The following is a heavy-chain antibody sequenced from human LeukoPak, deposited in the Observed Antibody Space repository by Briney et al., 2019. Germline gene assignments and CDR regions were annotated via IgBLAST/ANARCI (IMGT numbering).Heavy chain of an antibody. CDR3: ARVSGPGMNEYFHL. V-gene: IGHV3-74*01. J-gene: IGHJ1*01. CDR2: INNDGTTT. Sequence: PGGSLRLSCAASGFTFSGAWLHWVRQAPGKGLVWVSRINNDGTTTKYADSVKGRFTISRDNAKNTLYLQMNSLRAEDTAVYHCARVSGPGMNEYFHLWGQGTLVTVSS. D-gene: IGHD3-10*01. CDR1: GFTFSGAW.